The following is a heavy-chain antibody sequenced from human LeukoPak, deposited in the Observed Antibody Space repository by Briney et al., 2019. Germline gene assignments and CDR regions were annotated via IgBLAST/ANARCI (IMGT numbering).Heavy chain of an antibody. CDR3: AKDWGSGSYQPDAFDI. V-gene: IGHV3-7*03. D-gene: IGHD1-26*01. Sequence: GGSLRLSCAVSGFTFSGFWMSWSRQAPGKGLEWVASINSDGSEGYYADVVKGRFTISRDNAKNSLYLQINSLRAEDTAVYYCAKDWGSGSYQPDAFDIWGQGAMVTVSS. J-gene: IGHJ3*02. CDR2: INSDGSEG. CDR1: GFTFSGFW.